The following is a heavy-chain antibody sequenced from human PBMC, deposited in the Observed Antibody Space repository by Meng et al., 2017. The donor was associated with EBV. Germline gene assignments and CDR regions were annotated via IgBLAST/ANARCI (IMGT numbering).Heavy chain of an antibody. V-gene: IGHV4-34*01. CDR2: INHSGST. CDR1: GGSFSGYY. CDR3: ARGSYGSGSYFDY. D-gene: IGHD3-10*01. J-gene: IGHJ4*02. Sequence: QVQLQQLGAGLLXXXXXLXPTCAVYGGSFSGYYWSWIRQPPGKGLEWIGEINHSGSTNYNPSLKSRVTISVDTSKNQFSLKLSSVTAADTAVYYCARGSYGSGSYFDYWGQGTLVTVSS.